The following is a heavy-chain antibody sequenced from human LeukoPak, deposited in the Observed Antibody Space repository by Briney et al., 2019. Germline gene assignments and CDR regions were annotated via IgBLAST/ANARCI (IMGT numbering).Heavy chain of an antibody. J-gene: IGHJ5*02. D-gene: IGHD1-26*01. CDR1: GYTFTSYD. V-gene: IGHV1-8*03. CDR3: ARVPWRSIVGATTGFDP. CDR2: MNPNSGNT. Sequence: ASVKVSCKASGYTFTSYDINWVRQATGQGLEWMGWMNPNSGNTGYAQKFQGRVTITRNTSISTAYMEPSSLRSEDTAVYYCARVPWRSIVGATTGFDPWGQGTLVTVSS.